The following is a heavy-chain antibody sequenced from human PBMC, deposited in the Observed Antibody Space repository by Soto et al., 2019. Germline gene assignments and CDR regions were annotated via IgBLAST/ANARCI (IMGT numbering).Heavy chain of an antibody. Sequence: SVKVYCKASGFTFSSSAVEWVRQARGQRLEWIGWIVVGSGNTNYAQKFQERVTITRDMSTSTAYMELSSLRSEDTAVYYCAAGQKHYYGFWSGALDAFDIWGQGTMLTVSS. J-gene: IGHJ3*02. CDR1: GFTFSSSA. V-gene: IGHV1-58*01. D-gene: IGHD3-3*01. CDR3: AAGQKHYYGFWSGALDAFDI. CDR2: IVVGSGNT.